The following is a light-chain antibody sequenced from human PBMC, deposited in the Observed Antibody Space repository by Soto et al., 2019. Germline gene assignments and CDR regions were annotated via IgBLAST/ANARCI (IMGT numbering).Light chain of an antibody. CDR1: QSVSNW. J-gene: IGKJ1*01. V-gene: IGKV1-5*01. CDR2: DAS. Sequence: DIQMTQSPYTLSSSVGDRSTRTCRASQSVSNWLAWYQQKPGKDPNLLIYDASSLESGVQSRFSGSGSGTEFTLTISSMQPDDFATYSCQQYTPNSRTFGTGTKVDIK. CDR3: QQYTPNSRT.